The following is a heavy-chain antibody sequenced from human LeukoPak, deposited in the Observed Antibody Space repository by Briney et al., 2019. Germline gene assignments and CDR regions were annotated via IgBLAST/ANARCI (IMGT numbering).Heavy chain of an antibody. CDR3: ARHPRADFWSGYGIYGMDV. CDR2: IYYSGST. D-gene: IGHD3-3*01. Sequence: PSETLSLTCTVSGGSISSSSYYWGWSRQPPGEGLEWIESIYYSGSTYYNPSLKSRVTISVHTSKNQFSLKLSSVTAADTAVYYCARHPRADFWSGYGIYGMDVWGQGTTVTVSS. J-gene: IGHJ6*02. V-gene: IGHV4-39*01. CDR1: GGSISSSSYY.